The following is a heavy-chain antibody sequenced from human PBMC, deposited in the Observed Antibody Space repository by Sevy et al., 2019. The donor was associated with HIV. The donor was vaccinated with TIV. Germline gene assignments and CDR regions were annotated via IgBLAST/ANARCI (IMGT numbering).Heavy chain of an antibody. D-gene: IGHD3-10*01. CDR2: IKSKTDGGTT. CDR3: TTDSEKRGLSALLDY. J-gene: IGHJ4*02. CDR1: GFTFSNAW. Sequence: GGSLRLSCAASGFTFSNAWMSWVRQAPGKGLEWVGRIKSKTDGGTTDYAAPGKGRFTIARYDSKNTLYLQMNSLKTEDTEMYYWTTDSEKRGLSALLDYGGQGTLVTVSS. V-gene: IGHV3-15*01.